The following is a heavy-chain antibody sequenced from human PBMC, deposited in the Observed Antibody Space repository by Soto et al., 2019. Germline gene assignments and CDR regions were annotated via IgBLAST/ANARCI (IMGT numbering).Heavy chain of an antibody. Sequence: PSETLSLTCTVSGGSISSGGYYWSWIRQHPGKGLEWIGYIYYSGSTYYNPSLKSRVTISVDTSKNQFSLKLSSVTAADTAVYYCARELVRGGYGMDAWGQGTTVTVSS. J-gene: IGHJ6*02. D-gene: IGHD3-10*01. CDR3: ARELVRGGYGMDA. V-gene: IGHV4-31*03. CDR2: IYYSGST. CDR1: GGSISSGGYY.